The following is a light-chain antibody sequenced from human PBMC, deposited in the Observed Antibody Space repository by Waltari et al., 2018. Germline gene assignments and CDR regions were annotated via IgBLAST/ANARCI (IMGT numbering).Light chain of an antibody. Sequence: QSALTQPTSVSGSPGQSITISCTGSFSDIDPYTYVSWYQQPPGKAPKLVIFDVSDRPAGVSSRFSGSKSGNTASLTISGLQAEDEADYFCSSYSSSNTLVVFGGGTKLTVL. CDR1: FSDIDPYTY. J-gene: IGLJ2*01. V-gene: IGLV2-14*03. CDR3: SSYSSSNTLVV. CDR2: DVS.